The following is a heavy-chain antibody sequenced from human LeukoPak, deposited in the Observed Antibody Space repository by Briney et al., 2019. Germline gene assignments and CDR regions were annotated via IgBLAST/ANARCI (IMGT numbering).Heavy chain of an antibody. CDR2: ISSSSSYI. V-gene: IGHV3-21*01. CDR3: VIAAAGRATDY. D-gene: IGHD6-13*01. Sequence: GGSLRLSCAASGFTFSSYSMNWVRQAPGKGLEWVSSISSSSSYIYYADSAKGRFTISRDNAKNSLYLQMNSLRAEDTAVYYCVIAAAGRATDYWGQGTLVTVSS. CDR1: GFTFSSYS. J-gene: IGHJ4*02.